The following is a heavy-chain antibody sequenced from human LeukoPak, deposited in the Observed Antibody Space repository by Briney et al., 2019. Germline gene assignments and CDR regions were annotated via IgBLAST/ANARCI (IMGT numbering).Heavy chain of an antibody. CDR2: ISSSSSTI. CDR1: GFTFSSYG. CDR3: VLGPIDYYGMDV. D-gene: IGHD5-24*01. Sequence: GGSLRLSCAASGFTFSSYGMNWVRQAPGKGLEWVSYISSSSSTIYYADSVKGRFTISRDNAKNSLYLQMNSLRAEDTVVYYCVLGPIDYYGMDVWGQGTTVTVSS. J-gene: IGHJ6*02. V-gene: IGHV3-48*01.